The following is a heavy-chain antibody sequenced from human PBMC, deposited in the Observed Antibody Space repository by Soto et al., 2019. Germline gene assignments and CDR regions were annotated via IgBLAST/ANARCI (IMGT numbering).Heavy chain of an antibody. D-gene: IGHD4-4*01. Sequence: SETLSLTCTVSGGSINTGDYYWSWIRQPPGKGLEWIGYIYYSESTKYNPSLKSRITISVDTSKNQFPLKLSSVTVVDTAVYYCASIPYSNYPVFDYWGQGTLVTVSS. V-gene: IGHV4-30-4*01. J-gene: IGHJ4*02. CDR3: ASIPYSNYPVFDY. CDR1: GGSINTGDYY. CDR2: IYYSEST.